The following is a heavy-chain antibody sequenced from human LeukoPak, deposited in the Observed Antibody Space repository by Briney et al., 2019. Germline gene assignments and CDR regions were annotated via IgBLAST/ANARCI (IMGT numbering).Heavy chain of an antibody. Sequence: SETLSLTCTVSSGSISTYYWAWIRQPPGKGLEWIGYISYSGSTKYTPSLTRRVTISLDTSKNQFSLELRSMTAADTAIYYCARQAGSFTTFDFWGQGTLVTVSS. V-gene: IGHV4-59*08. CDR3: ARQAGSFTTFDF. CDR1: SGSISTYY. CDR2: ISYSGST. D-gene: IGHD1-26*01. J-gene: IGHJ4*02.